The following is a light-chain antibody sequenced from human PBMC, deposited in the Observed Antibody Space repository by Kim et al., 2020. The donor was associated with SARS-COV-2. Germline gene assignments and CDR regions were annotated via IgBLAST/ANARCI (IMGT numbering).Light chain of an antibody. Sequence: SVSPGERATLSCRARQSVSSNLAWYQQKPGQAPRLLIYGASTRATGIPARFSGSGSGAEFTLTISSLQSEDFALYYCQHYNNWPYTFGQGTKLEI. CDR3: QHYNNWPYT. V-gene: IGKV3-15*01. J-gene: IGKJ2*01. CDR2: GAS. CDR1: QSVSSN.